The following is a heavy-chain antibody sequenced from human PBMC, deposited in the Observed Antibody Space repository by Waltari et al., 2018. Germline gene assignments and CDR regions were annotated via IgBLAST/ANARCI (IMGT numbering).Heavy chain of an antibody. V-gene: IGHV3-72*01. CDR3: SYSGSYKHFQD. CDR2: VRDKANRYTT. J-gene: IGHJ1*01. D-gene: IGHD1-26*01. CDR1: GFRFLDHY. Sequence: EVRLVESGGGLVQPGGSLRLSCAASGFRFLDHYMDWVRQAPGKGLEWVGRVRDKANRYTTEYAASVKGRFTISRDDLKNSLFLQMNSLKTEDTAVYYCSYSGSYKHFQDWGQGTLVTVSS.